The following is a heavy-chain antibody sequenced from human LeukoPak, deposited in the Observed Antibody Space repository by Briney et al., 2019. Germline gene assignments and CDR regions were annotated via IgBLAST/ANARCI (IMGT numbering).Heavy chain of an antibody. V-gene: IGHV4-59*08. D-gene: IGHD2-15*01. J-gene: IGHJ5*02. CDR2: IYYSGST. CDR3: ATMGGGYRSGGSCYPWFDP. CDR1: GGSISSYY. Sequence: SETLSLTCTVSGGSISSYYWSWIRQPPGKGLEWIGYIYYSGSTNYNPSLKSRVTISVDTSKNQFSLKLSSVTAADTAVYYCATMGGGYRSGGSCYPWFDPWGQGTLSPSPQ.